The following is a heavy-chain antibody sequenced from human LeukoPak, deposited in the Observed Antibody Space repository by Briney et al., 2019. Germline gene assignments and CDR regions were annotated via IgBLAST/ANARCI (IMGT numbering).Heavy chain of an antibody. CDR3: AGLYSGYDYVDY. CDR2: IYYSGST. Sequence: PSETLSLTCTVSAGSISSYYWSWIRQPPGKGLEWIGYIYYSGSTNYNPSLKSRVTISVDTSKNQFSLKLSSVTAADTAVYYCAGLYSGYDYVDYWGQGTLVTVSS. CDR1: AGSISSYY. J-gene: IGHJ4*02. D-gene: IGHD5-12*01. V-gene: IGHV4-59*01.